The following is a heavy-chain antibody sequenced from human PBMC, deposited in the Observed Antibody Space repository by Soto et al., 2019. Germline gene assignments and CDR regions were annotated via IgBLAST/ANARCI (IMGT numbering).Heavy chain of an antibody. CDR3: VKDSFRAGVITVTLLSY. J-gene: IGHJ4*02. Sequence: GGSLRLSCSASGFTFSSYAMDWFRQAPGHGLEWLSAISTGGSRTFYAGSVKGRFTISRDNSKNTLYLQMSSLRAEDTAVYYCVKDSFRAGVITVTLLSYWGQGTLVTVSS. CDR1: GFTFSSYA. D-gene: IGHD4-17*01. V-gene: IGHV3-64D*06. CDR2: ISTGGSRT.